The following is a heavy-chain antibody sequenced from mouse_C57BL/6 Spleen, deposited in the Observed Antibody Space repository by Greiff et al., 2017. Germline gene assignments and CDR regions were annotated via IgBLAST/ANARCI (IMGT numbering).Heavy chain of an antibody. CDR1: GYTFTSYW. CDR3: ARVLDYGSSYGFAY. D-gene: IGHD1-1*01. CDR2: IHPNSGST. V-gene: IGHV1-64*01. Sequence: VQLQQPGAELVKPGASVKLSCKASGYTFTSYWMHWVKQRPGQGLEWIGMIHPNSGSTNYNEKFKSKATLTVDKSSSTAYMQLSSLTSEDSAVYYCARVLDYGSSYGFAYWGQGTLVTVSA. J-gene: IGHJ3*01.